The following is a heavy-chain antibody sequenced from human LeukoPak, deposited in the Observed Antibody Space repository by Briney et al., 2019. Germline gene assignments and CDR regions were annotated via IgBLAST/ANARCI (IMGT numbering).Heavy chain of an antibody. CDR2: ISYDGSNK. V-gene: IGHV3-30*18. Sequence: PGGSLRLSCAASGFTFSSYGMHWVRQAPGKGLEWVAVISYDGSNKYYADSVKGRFTISRDNSKNPLYLQMNSLRAEDTAVYYCAKGSGGYYDSSGYVGFDYWGQGTLVTVSS. D-gene: IGHD3-22*01. J-gene: IGHJ4*02. CDR3: AKGSGGYYDSSGYVGFDY. CDR1: GFTFSSYG.